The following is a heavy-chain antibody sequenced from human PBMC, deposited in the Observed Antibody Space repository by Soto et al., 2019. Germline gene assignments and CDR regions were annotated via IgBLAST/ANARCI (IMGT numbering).Heavy chain of an antibody. Sequence: GVSVKVSCKASGYTFTGYYMHWVRLAPGQGLEWMGWINPNSGGTNYAQKFQGRVTMTRDTSISTAYMELSRLRSDDTAVYYCARLRYFDWLLSPNDAFDIWGQGTTVTVSS. D-gene: IGHD3-9*01. CDR2: INPNSGGT. CDR1: GYTFTGYY. V-gene: IGHV1-2*02. CDR3: ARLRYFDWLLSPNDAFDI. J-gene: IGHJ3*02.